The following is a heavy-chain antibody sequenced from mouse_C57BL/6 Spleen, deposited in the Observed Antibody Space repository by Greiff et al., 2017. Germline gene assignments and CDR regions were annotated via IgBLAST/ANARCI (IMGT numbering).Heavy chain of an antibody. D-gene: IGHD1-1*02. CDR1: GFTFSSYG. CDR2: ISSGGSYT. Sequence: EVQRVESGGDLVKPGGSLKLSCAASGFTFSSYGMSWVRQTPDKRLEWVATISSGGSYTYYPDSVKGRFTISRDNAKNTLYLQMSSLKSEDTAMYYCARYVGNYFDYWGQGTTRTVSS. CDR3: ARYVGNYFDY. V-gene: IGHV5-6*01. J-gene: IGHJ2*01.